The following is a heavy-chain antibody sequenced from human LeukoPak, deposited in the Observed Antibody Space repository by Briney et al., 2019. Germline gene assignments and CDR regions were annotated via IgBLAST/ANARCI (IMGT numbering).Heavy chain of an antibody. V-gene: IGHV4-39*01. D-gene: IGHD3-22*01. J-gene: IGHJ4*02. CDR3: ASPVDYYDSSCYRFDY. CDR1: GGSISSSSYY. Sequence: SETLSLTCTVSGGSISSSSYYWGWIRQPPGKGLEWIGSIYYSGSTYYNPSLKSRVTISVDTSKNQFSLKLSSVTAADTAVYYCASPVDYYDSSCYRFDYWGQGTLVTVSS. CDR2: IYYSGST.